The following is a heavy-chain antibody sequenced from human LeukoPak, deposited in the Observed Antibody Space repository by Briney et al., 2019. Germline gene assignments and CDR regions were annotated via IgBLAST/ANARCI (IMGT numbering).Heavy chain of an antibody. J-gene: IGHJ3*02. D-gene: IGHD3-16*01. CDR2: ISAYNGNT. CDR3: ARDKVCDYAIFRTFPDYDAFDI. V-gene: IGHV1-18*01. Sequence: ASVKVSCKASGGTFSSYAISWVRQAPGQGLEWMGWISAYNGNTNYAQKLQGRVTMTTDTSTSTAYMELRSLRSDDTAVYYCARDKVCDYAIFRTFPDYDAFDIWGQGTMVTVSS. CDR1: GGTFSSYA.